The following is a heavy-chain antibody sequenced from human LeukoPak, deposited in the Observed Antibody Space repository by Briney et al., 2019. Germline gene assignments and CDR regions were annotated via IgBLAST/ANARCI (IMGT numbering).Heavy chain of an antibody. J-gene: IGHJ4*02. Sequence: GASVKVSCKASGYTFTGYYMHWERQAPGQGLEWMGWINPKSGGTNYAQNFQGRVTMTRDTSISTAYMELSGLRSDDRAVYYCVRDAIAAAGTGGWGQGTLVTVSS. CDR1: GYTFTGYY. V-gene: IGHV1-2*02. CDR3: VRDAIAAAGTGG. CDR2: INPKSGGT. D-gene: IGHD6-13*01.